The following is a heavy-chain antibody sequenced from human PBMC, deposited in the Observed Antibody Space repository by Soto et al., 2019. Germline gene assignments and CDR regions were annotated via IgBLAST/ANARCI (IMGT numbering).Heavy chain of an antibody. CDR1: AYTFTNYY. D-gene: IGHD3-10*01. Sequence: LVKVSCKASAYTFTNYYMHWVRQAPEQGLEWMGIIYPSGGSTRNAQKFQGRVTMTRDTSTSTVYMELSRLRSEDTAVYYCARDFSGPMDYWGRGTLVTVSS. J-gene: IGHJ4*02. CDR2: IYPSGGST. V-gene: IGHV1-46*01. CDR3: ARDFSGPMDY.